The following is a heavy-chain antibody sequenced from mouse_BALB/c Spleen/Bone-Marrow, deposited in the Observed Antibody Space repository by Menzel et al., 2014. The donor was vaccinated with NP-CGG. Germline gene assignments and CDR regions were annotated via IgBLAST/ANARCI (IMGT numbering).Heavy chain of an antibody. V-gene: IGHV1-80*01. Sequence: QVQLQQSGAELVRPGSSVKISCKASGYVFSSYWMNWVNQRPGQGLEWIGHIYPGDGDTNYNGKFKGKATLPADKSSSAAYRQRSSITSEDSAVYFCARKYGDYWGQGTTITVSA. CDR3: ARKYGDY. CDR1: GYVFSSYW. J-gene: IGHJ2*01. CDR2: IYPGDGDT. D-gene: IGHD2-10*02.